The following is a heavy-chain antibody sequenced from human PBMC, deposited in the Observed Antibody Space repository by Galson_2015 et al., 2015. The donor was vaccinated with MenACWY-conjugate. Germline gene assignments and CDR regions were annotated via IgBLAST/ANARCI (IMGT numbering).Heavy chain of an antibody. V-gene: IGHV3-7*04. D-gene: IGHD6-13*01. CDR1: GFTFSDYW. J-gene: IGHJ4*02. CDR3: SRDHVAPGHFWAR. Sequence: SLRLSCAASGFTFSDYWMSWVRQAPGKGLEWAANINQDGREIYYGDSVKGRFTISRDNAKNSLFLQMNTLRAEDTALYYCSRDHVAPGHFWARWGQGTLVTVSS. CDR2: INQDGREI.